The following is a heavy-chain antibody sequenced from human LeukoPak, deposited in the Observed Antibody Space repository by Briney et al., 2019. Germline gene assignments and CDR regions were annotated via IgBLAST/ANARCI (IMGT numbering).Heavy chain of an antibody. CDR1: GFTFSSYA. Sequence: GGSLRLSCAASGFTFSSYAMSWVRQAPGKGLVWVSLIKGNGDTTYNADSVKGRFTISRDNSKNSLYLQINSLRTEDTALYYCAKDIGSGWSFDYWGQGTLVTVSS. CDR3: AKDIGSGWSFDY. D-gene: IGHD6-19*01. CDR2: IKGNGDTT. V-gene: IGHV3-43*02. J-gene: IGHJ4*02.